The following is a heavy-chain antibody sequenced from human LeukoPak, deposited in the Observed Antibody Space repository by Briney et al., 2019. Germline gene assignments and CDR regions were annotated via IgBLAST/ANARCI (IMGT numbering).Heavy chain of an antibody. CDR3: AKGRSITIFGVDLAFDY. CDR1: GFTFDDYA. V-gene: IGHV3-9*01. CDR2: ISWNSGSI. D-gene: IGHD3-3*01. J-gene: IGHJ4*02. Sequence: VRSLRLSCAASGFTFDDYAMHWVRQAPGKGLEWVSGISWNSGSIGYADSVKGRFTISRDNAKNSLYLQMNSLRAEDTALYYCAKGRSITIFGVDLAFDYWGQGTLVTVSS.